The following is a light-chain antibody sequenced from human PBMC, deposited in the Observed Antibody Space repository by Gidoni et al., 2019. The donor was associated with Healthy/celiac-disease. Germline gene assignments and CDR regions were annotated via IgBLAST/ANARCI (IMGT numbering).Light chain of an antibody. V-gene: IGKV1-39*01. CDR2: AAS. CDR1: QSISSY. CDR3: QQSYSTPRT. J-gene: IGKJ1*01. Sequence: DIQMTQSPSSLSASVGERVTITCRASQSISSYLNWYQQKPGKAPKLLIYAASSLQSGVPSRFSGSGSGTDFTLTISSLQPATYYCQQSYSTPRTFGQGTKVEIK.